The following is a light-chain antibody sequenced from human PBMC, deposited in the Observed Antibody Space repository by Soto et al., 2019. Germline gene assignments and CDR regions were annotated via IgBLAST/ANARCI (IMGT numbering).Light chain of an antibody. Sequence: DLQMTQSPSTLSASVGDRVTITCRASQSISVWLAWYQQKPGKAPKLLISKASTLETGVPSRFSGSGSGTEFILTISSLQPDDFAAYYCQQYHTRYTFGQGTKLEI. V-gene: IGKV1-5*03. J-gene: IGKJ2*01. CDR1: QSISVW. CDR3: QQYHTRYT. CDR2: KAS.